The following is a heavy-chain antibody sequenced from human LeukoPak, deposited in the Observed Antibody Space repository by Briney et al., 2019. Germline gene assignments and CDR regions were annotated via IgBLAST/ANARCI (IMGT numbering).Heavy chain of an antibody. CDR2: IYSDGNT. V-gene: IGHV3-23*03. CDR3: AKASFPWCFDS. D-gene: IGHD2-8*01. Sequence: GSLRLSCAASGFTFSSYAMSWVRQAPGKGLEWVSVIYSDGNTYHTDSVKGRFTVSRDNSKNTLYLQMNSLRAEDTAVYYCAKASFPWCFDSWGQGTLVTVSS. J-gene: IGHJ4*02. CDR1: GFTFSSYA.